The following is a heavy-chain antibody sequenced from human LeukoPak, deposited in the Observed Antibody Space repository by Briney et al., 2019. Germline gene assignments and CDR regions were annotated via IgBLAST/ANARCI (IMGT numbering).Heavy chain of an antibody. D-gene: IGHD1-26*01. CDR2: IDYSGST. CDR3: ARAASDSGSYSNWFDP. CDR1: GASISSYY. Sequence: SETLSLTCTVSGASISSYYWTWIRRPPGKGLEWIGYIDYSGSTNYNPSLKSRVTISVDTSKNQFSLKMYSVTAADTAVYYCARAASDSGSYSNWFDPWGQGTPVTVSS. J-gene: IGHJ5*02. V-gene: IGHV4-59*01.